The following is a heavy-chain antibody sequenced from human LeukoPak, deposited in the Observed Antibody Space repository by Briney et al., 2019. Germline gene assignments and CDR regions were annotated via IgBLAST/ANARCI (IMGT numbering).Heavy chain of an antibody. V-gene: IGHV3-21*01. D-gene: IGHD3-10*01. Sequence: TSGGSLRLSCAASGFTFSSYSMNWVRQAPGKGLEWVSSISSSSIYIYYAESVKGRFTISRDNAKNSLHLQMNSLRAEDTAVYYCARSSWGSYYPLFDYWGQGTLVTVSS. J-gene: IGHJ4*02. CDR1: GFTFSSYS. CDR3: ARSSWGSYYPLFDY. CDR2: ISSSSIYI.